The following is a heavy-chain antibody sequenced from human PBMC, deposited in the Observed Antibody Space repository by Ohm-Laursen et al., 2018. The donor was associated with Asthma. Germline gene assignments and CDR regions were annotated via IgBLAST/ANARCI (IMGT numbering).Heavy chain of an antibody. CDR3: ARDSAQYGSGSYYNFDY. D-gene: IGHD3-10*01. Sequence: SLRLSCAASGFTFSSYGLHWVRQAPGKGLEWVAVISYEGSNKYYADSVKGRFTISRDNSKNMLYLQMNSLRAEDTAVYYCARDSAQYGSGSYYNFDYWGQGTLVTVSS. J-gene: IGHJ4*02. CDR2: ISYEGSNK. V-gene: IGHV3-30*03. CDR1: GFTFSSYG.